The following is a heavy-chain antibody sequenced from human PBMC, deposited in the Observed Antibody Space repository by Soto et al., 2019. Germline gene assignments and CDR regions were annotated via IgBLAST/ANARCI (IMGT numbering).Heavy chain of an antibody. CDR1: GFSLTTTGVG. J-gene: IGHJ4*02. V-gene: IGHV2-5*02. CDR3: ALDVDYDYSFDY. Sequence: QITLKESGPSLVKPTQTLTLTCTFSGFSLTTTGVGVGWIRQPPGKALEWLGVIFWDEDKRYSPSLKSRLTITKGTSKYQVVLTMTNMDPADTATYYCALDVDYDYSFDYWGQGTLVTVSS. D-gene: IGHD3-16*01. CDR2: IFWDEDK.